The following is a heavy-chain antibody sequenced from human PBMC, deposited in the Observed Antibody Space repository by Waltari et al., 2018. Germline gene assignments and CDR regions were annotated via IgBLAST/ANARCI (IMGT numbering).Heavy chain of an antibody. CDR2: VIPFRDIT. Sequence: QVQLVQSGAEVKQPGSSVKVSCTASGDLFFKYAVSWLPQAPGQGLEWMGRVIPFRDITNYSQKFQDRVTITADKSTTTIDMELSSLTSDDTGVYYCARGVGPQAINFDYWGQGTLVTVSS. V-gene: IGHV1-69*04. CDR3: ARGVGPQAINFDY. CDR1: GDLFFKYA. J-gene: IGHJ4*02. D-gene: IGHD1-26*01.